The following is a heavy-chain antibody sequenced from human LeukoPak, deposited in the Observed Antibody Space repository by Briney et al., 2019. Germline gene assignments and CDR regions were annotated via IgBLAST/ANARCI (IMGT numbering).Heavy chain of an antibody. D-gene: IGHD3-16*01. V-gene: IGHV3-15*01. CDR3: TTASPRVADYGY. J-gene: IGHJ4*02. Sequence: GGSLRLSCAASGFTFSNAWMSWVRQAPGKGREWVGRIKSKTDGGTTDYAAPVKGRFTISRDDSKNTLYLQMNSLKSEDTAVYYCTTASPRVADYGYWGQGTLVTVSS. CDR2: IKSKTDGGTT. CDR1: GFTFSNAW.